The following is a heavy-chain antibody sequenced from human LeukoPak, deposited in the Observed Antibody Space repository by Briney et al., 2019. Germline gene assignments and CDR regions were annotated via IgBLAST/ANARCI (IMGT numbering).Heavy chain of an antibody. CDR1: GFTFSGSA. CDR3: TTEVGATRNFDI. J-gene: IGHJ3*02. V-gene: IGHV3-73*01. Sequence: GGSLRLSCAASGFTFSGSALHWVRQASGKGLEWVGRIRSTANGYATAYAASVKGRFTISRDDSKNTAYLQMNSLKTEDTAVYYCTTEVGATRNFDIWGQGTMVTVSS. D-gene: IGHD1-26*01. CDR2: IRSTANGYAT.